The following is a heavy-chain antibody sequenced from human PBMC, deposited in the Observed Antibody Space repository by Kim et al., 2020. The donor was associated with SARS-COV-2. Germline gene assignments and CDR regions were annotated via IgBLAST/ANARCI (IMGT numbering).Heavy chain of an antibody. J-gene: IGHJ4*02. CDR1: GLSVSNSH. D-gene: IGHD4-17*01. V-gene: IGHV3-53*01. CDR3: ASRPYGDYPFFEY. CDR2: IYVAGTT. Sequence: GGSLRLSCAALSGLSVSNSHMTWVRQAPGKGLEWVSFIYVAGTTSYADSVKGLFTVSRDTSRNTLYLQMNSLSADDTAVYFCASRPYGDYPFFEYWGQGT.